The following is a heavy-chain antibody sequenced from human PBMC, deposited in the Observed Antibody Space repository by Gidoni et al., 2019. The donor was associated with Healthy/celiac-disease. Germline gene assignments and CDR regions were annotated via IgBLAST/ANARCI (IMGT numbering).Heavy chain of an antibody. CDR1: GGTFSSSA. Sequence: HVHLDQSGADVKKPWSSVKVSGKASGGTFSSSAISWVRQAPGQGLEWMGGIIPIFGTANDAQKFQGRVTITADESTSTAYLELSSLRSEDTAVYYCAGDDEDDYGYSFWGQGTLVTVSS. D-gene: IGHD4-17*01. J-gene: IGHJ4*02. CDR3: AGDDEDDYGYSF. CDR2: IIPIFGTA. V-gene: IGHV1-69*01.